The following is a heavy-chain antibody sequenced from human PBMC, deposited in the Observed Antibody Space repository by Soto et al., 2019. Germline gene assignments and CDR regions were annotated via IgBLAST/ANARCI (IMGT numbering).Heavy chain of an antibody. CDR3: ARSAVVTPPMY. V-gene: IGHV3-13*05. CDR1: GFTFSSYD. Sequence: EVQLVESGGGLVQPGGSLRLSCAASGFTFSSYDMHWVRQATGKGLEWVSAIGTAGDPYYPGSVKGRFTISRENAKNTLYLQMNSLRAEDTAVYYCARSAVVTPPMYWGQGTLVTVSS. D-gene: IGHD2-21*02. CDR2: IGTAGDP. J-gene: IGHJ4*02.